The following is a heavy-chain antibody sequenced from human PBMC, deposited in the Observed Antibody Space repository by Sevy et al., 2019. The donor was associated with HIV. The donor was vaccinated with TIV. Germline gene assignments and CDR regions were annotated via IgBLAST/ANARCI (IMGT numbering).Heavy chain of an antibody. D-gene: IGHD2-21*01. CDR2: ISYDGSNK. Sequence: GGSLRLSCAASGFTFSSYGMHWVRQAPGKGLEWVAVISYDGSNKYYANSVKGRFTISREISKNTLYLQMNSLRAGDTAVYYCAKEPRPLAYCGVDCSSAPGDYWGQGTLVTVTS. V-gene: IGHV3-30*18. CDR1: GFTFSSYG. CDR3: AKEPRPLAYCGVDCSSAPGDY. J-gene: IGHJ4*02.